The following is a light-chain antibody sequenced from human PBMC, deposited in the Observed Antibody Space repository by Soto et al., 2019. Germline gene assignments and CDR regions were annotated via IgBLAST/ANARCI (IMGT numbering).Light chain of an antibody. V-gene: IGKV1-5*03. CDR1: QSISSW. Sequence: DIPMTQSPSTLSASVGDRVTITCRSSQSISSWLAWYQQKPGKAPKLLIYKASSLESGVPSRFSGSGSGTEFTLTISSLQPDDFATYYCQQYHSYPRTFGQGTKVEIK. CDR2: KAS. J-gene: IGKJ1*01. CDR3: QQYHSYPRT.